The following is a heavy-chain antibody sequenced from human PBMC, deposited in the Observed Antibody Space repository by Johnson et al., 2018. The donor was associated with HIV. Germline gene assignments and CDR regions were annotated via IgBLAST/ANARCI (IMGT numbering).Heavy chain of an antibody. CDR1: GFTFSTYA. J-gene: IGHJ3*01. D-gene: IGHD6-13*01. V-gene: IGHV3-30-3*01. CDR3: AKDPNSSSWLRDAFDV. Sequence: QVQLVESGGGVVQPGRSLRLSCAASGFTFSTYAIHWVRQAPGKGLEWVAIISYDGSTKYYADSVKGRFTISRDNSKNSLYLQMNTLRAEDTAVYYCAKDPNSSSWLRDAFDVWGHGTMVTVSS. CDR2: ISYDGSTK.